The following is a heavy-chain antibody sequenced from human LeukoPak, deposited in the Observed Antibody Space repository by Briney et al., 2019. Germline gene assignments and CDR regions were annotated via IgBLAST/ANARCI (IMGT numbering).Heavy chain of an antibody. V-gene: IGHV1-46*01. D-gene: IGHD2-2*01. CDR1: GYTFTSYY. J-gene: IGHJ6*03. Sequence: ASVKVSCKASGYTFTSYYMYWVRQAPGQGLEWMGLINPGGGSTNYAQKFQGRVTVTTDTSISTAYMELSRLRSDDTAVYYCARGASWQTYYYYYMDVWGKGTTVTVSS. CDR3: ARGASWQTYYYYYMDV. CDR2: INPGGGST.